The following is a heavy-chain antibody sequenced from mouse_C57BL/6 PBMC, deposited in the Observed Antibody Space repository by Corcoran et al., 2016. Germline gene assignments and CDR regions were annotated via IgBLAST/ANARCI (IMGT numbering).Heavy chain of an antibody. Sequence: QVQLKQSGAELVRPGASVKLSCKVSGYSFTDYYINWVKQRPGQGLEWIARIYPGNGNAYYNEKFKGKATLTAENSSSTAYMQLSSLTSEDSAVYFCAVPYYFDNWGQGTTLTVSS. CDR2: IYPGNGNA. J-gene: IGHJ2*01. CDR3: AVPYYFDN. V-gene: IGHV1-76*01. D-gene: IGHD6-1*01. CDR1: GYSFTDYY.